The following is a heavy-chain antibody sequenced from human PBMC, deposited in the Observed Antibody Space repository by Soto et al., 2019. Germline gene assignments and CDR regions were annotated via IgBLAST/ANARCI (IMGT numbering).Heavy chain of an antibody. Sequence: ASVKVSCKASGYTFTSHGISWVRQAPGQGLEWMGWISAYNGDTNYAQKLQGGVTVTTDRSTSTAYMELRSLRSEDTAVYYCARMVRGSNIDYYHYMDVWGKGTTVTVSS. J-gene: IGHJ6*03. CDR1: GYTFTSHG. D-gene: IGHD3-10*01. CDR3: ARMVRGSNIDYYHYMDV. V-gene: IGHV1-18*01. CDR2: ISAYNGDT.